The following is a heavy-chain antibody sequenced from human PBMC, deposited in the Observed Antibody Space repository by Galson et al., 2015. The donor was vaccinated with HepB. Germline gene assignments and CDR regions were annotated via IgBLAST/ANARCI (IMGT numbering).Heavy chain of an antibody. J-gene: IGHJ1*01. Sequence: QSGAEVKKPGESLKISCKGSGYSFTTYWISWVRQMPGKGLEWMGRIDPSDSYTYYSPPFQGHVSISVDKAITTVYLQWSSLKASDTAMYYCARHRGIGELVWEHWGQGTLVTVSS. V-gene: IGHV5-10-1*01. CDR3: ARHRGIGELVWEH. D-gene: IGHD3-10*01. CDR1: GYSFTTYW. CDR2: IDPSDSYT.